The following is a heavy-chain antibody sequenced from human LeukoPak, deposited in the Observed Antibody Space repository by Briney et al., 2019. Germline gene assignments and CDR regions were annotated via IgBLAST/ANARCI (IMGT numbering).Heavy chain of an antibody. CDR3: ARSSYYDEAFDY. CDR1: GGSISSHY. J-gene: IGHJ4*02. V-gene: IGHV4-59*11. Sequence: SETQSLTCTVSGGSISSHYWNWIRQPPGKGLEYIGYIDYIRITEYNPSLKSRVTISADTSKNHLSLKVRFVTAADTAVYYCARSSYYDEAFDYWGPGTLVT. D-gene: IGHD3-22*01. CDR2: IDYIRIT.